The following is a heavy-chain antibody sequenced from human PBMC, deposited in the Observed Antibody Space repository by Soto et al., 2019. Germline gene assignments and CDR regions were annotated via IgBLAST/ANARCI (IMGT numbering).Heavy chain of an antibody. CDR1: VFMFDSYA. V-gene: IGHV3-48*02. CDR2: ISPGGDRI. J-gene: IGHJ4*02. D-gene: IGHD6-19*01. Sequence: WCSMRLYCLASVFMFDSYAMNWVRKAPGKGLEWVSYISPGGDRIYYAESLKGRITISRDNARNSLSLQMNILSDEDTAVYYCTKSADSAGWGVDFWGQGTLVTVSS. CDR3: TKSADSAGWGVDF.